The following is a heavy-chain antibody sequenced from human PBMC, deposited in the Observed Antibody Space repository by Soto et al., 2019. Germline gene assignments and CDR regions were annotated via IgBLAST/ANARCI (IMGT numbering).Heavy chain of an antibody. CDR2: ISTSGGYK. Sequence: EVRLVETGGGLVKPGGSLRVSCAASGFNFNPYSMNWVRQAPGQGLAWVSFISTSGGYKYYADSVRGRFTISRHNAKKSVYIEMNSLTADDTAVYYCAGECSALPWARDAMDVWGQETTVTVSS. D-gene: IGHD1-26*01. J-gene: IGHJ6*02. V-gene: IGHV3-21*02. CDR1: GFNFNPYS. CDR3: AGECSALPWARDAMDV.